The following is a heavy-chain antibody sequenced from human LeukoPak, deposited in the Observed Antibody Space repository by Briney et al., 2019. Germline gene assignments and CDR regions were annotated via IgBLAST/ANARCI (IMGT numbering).Heavy chain of an antibody. CDR2: IRYDGSNK. CDR3: ARGGSVAATLGY. V-gene: IGHV3-30*02. CDR1: GFTFSSYG. J-gene: IGHJ4*02. Sequence: GGSLRLSCAASGFTFSSYGMHWVRQAPGKGLEWVAFIRYDGSNKYYADSVKGRFTISRDNAKNSLYLQMNSLRAEDTAVYYCARGGSVAATLGYWGQGTLVTVSS. D-gene: IGHD6-19*01.